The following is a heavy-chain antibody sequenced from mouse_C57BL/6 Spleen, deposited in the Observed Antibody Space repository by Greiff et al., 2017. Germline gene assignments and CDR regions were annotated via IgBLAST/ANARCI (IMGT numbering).Heavy chain of an antibody. J-gene: IGHJ2*01. V-gene: IGHV1-22*01. CDR3: AIYYDYVFDY. CDR2: INPNNGGT. Sequence: VQLQQSGPELVKPGASVKMSCKASGYTFTDYNMHWVKQSHGKSLEWIGYINPNNGGTSYNQKFKGKATLTVNKSSSTAYMELRSLTSEDSAVYYCAIYYDYVFDYWGQGTTLTVSS. CDR1: GYTFTDYN. D-gene: IGHD2-4*01.